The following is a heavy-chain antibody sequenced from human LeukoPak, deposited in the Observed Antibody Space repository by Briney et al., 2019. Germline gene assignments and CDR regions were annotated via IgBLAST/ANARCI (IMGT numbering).Heavy chain of an antibody. CDR2: ISGSGGST. V-gene: IGHV3-23*01. D-gene: IGHD3-16*01. J-gene: IGHJ4*02. CDR3: AKDIGGSGAY. Sequence: PGGSLRLSCTASGFTFSNYAMSWVRQAPGKGLEWVSHISGSGGSTYYADSVKGQFTISRDNSKNTVYLQMNSLRAEDTAIYYCAKDIGGSGAYWGQGTLVTVSS. CDR1: GFTFSNYA.